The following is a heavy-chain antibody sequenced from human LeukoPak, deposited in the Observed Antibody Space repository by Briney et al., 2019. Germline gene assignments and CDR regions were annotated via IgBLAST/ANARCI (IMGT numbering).Heavy chain of an antibody. J-gene: IGHJ4*02. CDR2: ISYDGSNK. CDR1: GFTFSSYG. V-gene: IGHV3-30*03. Sequence: SGGSLRLSCAASGFTFSSYGMQWVRQAPGKWLEWVAVISYDGSNKYYADSVKGRFTVSRDNSKNTLYLQMNSLRSDNTAVYYCASGGLMGATDSFSYWGQGTLVTVSS. CDR3: ASGGLMGATDSFSY. D-gene: IGHD1-26*01.